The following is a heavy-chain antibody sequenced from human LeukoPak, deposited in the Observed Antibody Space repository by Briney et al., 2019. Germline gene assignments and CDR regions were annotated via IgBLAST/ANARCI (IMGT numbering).Heavy chain of an antibody. CDR2: IYTSGST. J-gene: IGHJ6*03. V-gene: IGHV4-4*07. D-gene: IGHD1-26*01. CDR1: GGSISSYY. Sequence: SETLSLTCTVSGGSISSYYWSWIRQPAGKGLEWIGRIYTSGSTNYNPSLKSRVTMSVDTSKNQFSLKLSSVTAADTAVYYCARGVGWEARLGYYYMDVWGKGTTVTISS. CDR3: ARGVGWEARLGYYYMDV.